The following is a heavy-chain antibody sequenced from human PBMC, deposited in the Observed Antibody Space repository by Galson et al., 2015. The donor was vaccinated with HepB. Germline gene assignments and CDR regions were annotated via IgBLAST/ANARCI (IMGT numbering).Heavy chain of an antibody. Sequence: SLRLSCAASGFTFSSYWMHWARQAPGKGLEWVGRIKSKTDGGTTDYAAPVKGRFTISRDDSKNTLYLQMNSLKTEDTAVYYCTTVGGGGGPWYFDLWGRGTLVTVSS. J-gene: IGHJ2*01. D-gene: IGHD3-16*01. CDR2: IKSKTDGGTT. CDR1: GFTFSSYW. V-gene: IGHV3-15*01. CDR3: TTVGGGGGPWYFDL.